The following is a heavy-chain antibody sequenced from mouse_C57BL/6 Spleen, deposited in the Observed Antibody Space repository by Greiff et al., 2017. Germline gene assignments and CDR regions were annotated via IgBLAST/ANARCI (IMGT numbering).Heavy chain of an antibody. J-gene: IGHJ3*01. Sequence: EVMLVESGGGLVKPGGSLKLSCAASGFTFSSYAMSWVRQTPEKRLEWVATISDGGSYTYYPDNVKGRFTISRDNAKNNLYLQMSHLKSEDTAMYYCAREDYYGSSSYWGQGTLVTVSA. D-gene: IGHD1-1*01. CDR1: GFTFSSYA. V-gene: IGHV5-4*01. CDR2: ISDGGSYT. CDR3: AREDYYGSSSY.